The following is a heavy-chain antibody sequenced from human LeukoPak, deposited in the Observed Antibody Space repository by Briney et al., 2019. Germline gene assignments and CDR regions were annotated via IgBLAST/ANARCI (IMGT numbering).Heavy chain of an antibody. J-gene: IGHJ4*02. D-gene: IGHD6-6*01. Sequence: SETLSLTCAVYGGSFSGYYWSWIRQSPGKGLEWIGEINHSGSTNYNPSLKSRVTISVDTSKNQFSLKLSSVTAADTAVYYCARRRYSSSAGNDYWGQGTLVTVSS. CDR2: INHSGST. CDR3: ARRRYSSSAGNDY. CDR1: GGSFSGYY. V-gene: IGHV4-34*01.